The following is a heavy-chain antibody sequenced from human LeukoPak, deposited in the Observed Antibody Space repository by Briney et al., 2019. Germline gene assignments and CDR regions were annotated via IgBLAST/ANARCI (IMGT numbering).Heavy chain of an antibody. J-gene: IGHJ4*02. Sequence: GGSLRLSCAASGFTFSSYWMSWVRQAPGKGLEWVANIKQDGSEKYYVDSVKGRFTISRDNAKNSLYLQMNSLRAEDTAVYYCARILYGDCVERRFSHWGQGTLVTLSS. D-gene: IGHD4-17*01. CDR3: ARILYGDCVERRFSH. CDR1: GFTFSSYW. V-gene: IGHV3-7*01. CDR2: IKQDGSEK.